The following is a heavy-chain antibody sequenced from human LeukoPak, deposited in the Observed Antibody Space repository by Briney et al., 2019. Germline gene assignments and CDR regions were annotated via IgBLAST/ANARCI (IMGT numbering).Heavy chain of an antibody. CDR1: GDSVSSNSAA. CDR2: TYYRSKWYN. CDR3: ARVEAAVAGTIGDYFDY. J-gene: IGHJ4*02. Sequence: QTLSLTCAISGDSVSSNSAAWNWIRQSPSRGLEWLGRTYYRSKWYNDYAVSVKSRITINPDTSKDQFSLQLNSVTPEDTAVYYCARVEAAVAGTIGDYFDYWGQGTLVTVSS. D-gene: IGHD6-19*01. V-gene: IGHV6-1*01.